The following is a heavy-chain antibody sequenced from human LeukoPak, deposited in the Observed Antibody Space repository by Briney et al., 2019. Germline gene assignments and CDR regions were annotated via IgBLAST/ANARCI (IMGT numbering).Heavy chain of an antibody. J-gene: IGHJ4*02. Sequence: GGSLRLSCAASGFTFNTYEMNWVRQAPGKGLEWISYVCANGDTIHYADSVRGRFTISRDHAKNSLYLLMNSLSVDDTALSCCVSAYGGLLDYWGQGRLGTVSS. CDR1: GFTFNTYE. CDR3: VSAYGGLLDY. CDR2: VCANGDTI. V-gene: IGHV3-48*03. D-gene: IGHD3-16*01.